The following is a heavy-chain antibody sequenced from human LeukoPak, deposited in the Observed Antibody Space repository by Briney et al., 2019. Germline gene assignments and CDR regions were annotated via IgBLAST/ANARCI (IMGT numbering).Heavy chain of an antibody. J-gene: IGHJ4*02. CDR2: INPNSGGT. CDR1: GYTFTGYY. CDR3: ARDRTRTGYSSGWYHDY. D-gene: IGHD6-19*01. V-gene: IGHV1-2*02. Sequence: ASVKVSCKASGYTFTGYYMHWVRQAPGQGLEWMGWINPNSGGTNYAQKFQGRITMTRDTSISTAYMELSRLRSDDTAVYYCARDRTRTGYSSGWYHDYWGQGTLVTVSS.